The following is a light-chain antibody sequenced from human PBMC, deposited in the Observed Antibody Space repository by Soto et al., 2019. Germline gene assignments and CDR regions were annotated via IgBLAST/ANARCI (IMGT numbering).Light chain of an antibody. V-gene: IGKV1-39*01. Sequence: DIQMTQSPSSLSASVGDRVTITCRASQSISSYLNWYQQKPGKAPKLLIYAASSLQSAVPSRFSGSGSGTDFILTSSILYPEDFATYFCQQSYSTPLTFGGGTKVEIK. CDR3: QQSYSTPLT. J-gene: IGKJ4*01. CDR1: QSISSY. CDR2: AAS.